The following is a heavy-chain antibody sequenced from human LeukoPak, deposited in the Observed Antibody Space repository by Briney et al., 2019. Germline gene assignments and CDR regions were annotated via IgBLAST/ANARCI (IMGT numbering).Heavy chain of an antibody. J-gene: IGHJ6*03. D-gene: IGHD2-2*02. CDR1: GYTFTSYD. V-gene: IGHV1-8*01. Sequence: ASVKVSCKASGYTFTSYDINWVRQATGQGLEWMGWMNPNSGNTGYAQKFQGRVTMTRNTSISTAYMELSSLRSEDTAVYYCASPRPLYCSSTSCYIHYYYYMDVWGKGTTVTVSS. CDR2: MNPNSGNT. CDR3: ASPRPLYCSSTSCYIHYYYYMDV.